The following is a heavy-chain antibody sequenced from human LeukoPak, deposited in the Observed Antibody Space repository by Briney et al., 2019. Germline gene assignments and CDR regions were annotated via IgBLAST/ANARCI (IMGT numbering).Heavy chain of an antibody. CDR2: ISYDGSNK. CDR1: GFTFSSYA. J-gene: IGHJ4*02. Sequence: PGGALRLSCAGSGFTFSSYAMHGVGQAPGKGGEGVAVISYDGSNKYYADSVEGRFTLSRDNSKNTLYLQMNSLRVEDTAVYYCTRGDMRDYFDYWGQGTLVTVSS. V-gene: IGHV3-30*04. CDR3: TRGDMRDYFDY. D-gene: IGHD2-15*01.